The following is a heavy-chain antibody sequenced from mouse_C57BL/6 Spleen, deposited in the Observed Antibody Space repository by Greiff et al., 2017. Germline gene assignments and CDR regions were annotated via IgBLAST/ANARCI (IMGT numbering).Heavy chain of an antibody. V-gene: IGHV14-1*01. D-gene: IGHD2-13*01. CDR2: IDPEDGDT. CDR3: TRSGDLHLGY. CDR1: GFTFTAYY. J-gene: IGHJ2*01. Sequence: EVQLQQSGAELVRPGASVKLSCTASGFTFTAYYMHWVKQRPEQGLEWIGRIDPEDGDTEYAPKFQGKATMTADTSSNTAYLQLSSLTSEDTAVYYCTRSGDLHLGYWGQGTTLTVSS.